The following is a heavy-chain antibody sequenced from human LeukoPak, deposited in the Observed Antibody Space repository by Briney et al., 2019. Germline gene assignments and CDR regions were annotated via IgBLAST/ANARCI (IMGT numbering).Heavy chain of an antibody. CDR1: GYTFTGYY. J-gene: IGHJ3*02. D-gene: IGHD4-17*01. Sequence: ASVKVSCKASGYTFTGYYMHWVRQAPGQRLEWMGWINAGNGNTKYSQDFQGRVTITRDTSATTAYMELSSLRSEDMAVYYCARDRAPKTVTSEVDAFDIWGQGTMVTVSS. V-gene: IGHV1-3*03. CDR3: ARDRAPKTVTSEVDAFDI. CDR2: INAGNGNT.